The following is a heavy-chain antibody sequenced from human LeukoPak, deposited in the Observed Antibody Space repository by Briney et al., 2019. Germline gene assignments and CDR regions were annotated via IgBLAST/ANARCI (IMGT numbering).Heavy chain of an antibody. CDR3: AKVKGRDYYDSSGYFPFDY. J-gene: IGHJ4*02. CDR2: ISGSGGST. D-gene: IGHD3-22*01. Sequence: GGSLRLSCAASGFTFSNYGMSWVRQAPGKGLEWVSGISGSGGSTYYADSVKGRFTISRDNSKNTLYLQMNSLRAEDTAVYYCAKVKGRDYYDSSGYFPFDYWGQGTRVT. CDR1: GFTFSNYG. V-gene: IGHV3-23*01.